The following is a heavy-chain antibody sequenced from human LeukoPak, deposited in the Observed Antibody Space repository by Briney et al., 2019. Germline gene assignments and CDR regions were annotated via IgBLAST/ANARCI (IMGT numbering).Heavy chain of an antibody. CDR3: ARDTYDYYFDP. J-gene: IGHJ5*02. CDR1: GDSINSHH. Sequence: PSETLSLTCTVSGDSINSHHWNWIPQPPGKGLEWIGYMYYSGSTKYNPSLKSRVAISIDTSKNQFSLKLSSVTAADTAVYYCARDTYDYYFDPWGQGTLVTVSS. CDR2: MYYSGST. V-gene: IGHV4-59*11. D-gene: IGHD5-12*01.